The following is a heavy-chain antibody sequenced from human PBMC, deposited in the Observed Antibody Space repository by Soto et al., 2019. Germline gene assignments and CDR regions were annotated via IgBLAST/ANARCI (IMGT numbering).Heavy chain of an antibody. V-gene: IGHV3-30*18. Sequence: QVQLVESGGGEVQPGRSLTISCAASGFTFSTYGMHWVRQTPGKGLEWVAVISYDGTNKFYSDSVQGRFTISRDNFKNTLTLQMNSLRAEDTAVYSCAKDLQSYGDYDYYCYGMDVWGLGTRVTVSS. J-gene: IGHJ6*02. CDR2: ISYDGTNK. CDR1: GFTFSTYG. D-gene: IGHD4-17*01. CDR3: AKDLQSYGDYDYYCYGMDV.